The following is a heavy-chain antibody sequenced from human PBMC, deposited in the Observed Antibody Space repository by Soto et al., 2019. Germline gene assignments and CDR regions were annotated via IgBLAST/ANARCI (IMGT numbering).Heavy chain of an antibody. CDR3: ARYFMVPVDFFDY. CDR1: NGSLSSNY. V-gene: IGHV4-59*01. Sequence: SETLSLTCTVSNGSLSSNYWSWIRQSPGKGLEWIGNIYYSGSTNYNPSLKSRVTMSVDTSKNQFTLTLSSVTAADTGVYFCARYFMVPVDFFDYWGQGTPVTVSS. D-gene: IGHD3-10*01. CDR2: IYYSGST. J-gene: IGHJ4*02.